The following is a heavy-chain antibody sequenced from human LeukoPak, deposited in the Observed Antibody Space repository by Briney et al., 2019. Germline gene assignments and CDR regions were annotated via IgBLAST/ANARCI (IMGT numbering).Heavy chain of an antibody. CDR1: GFTFGDYA. D-gene: IGHD2-15*01. CDR2: INWSSDSI. CDR3: VRDNPRCCGVVPVNIDDF. V-gene: IGHV3-9*01. Sequence: PGGSLRLSCAASGFTFGDYAMYWVRQAPGKGLEWVSGINWSSDSIGYADSVKGRFTISRDNSKNTLYLQMHSLRAEDTAVYYCVRDNPRCCGVVPVNIDDFWGQGTLVTVSS. J-gene: IGHJ4*02.